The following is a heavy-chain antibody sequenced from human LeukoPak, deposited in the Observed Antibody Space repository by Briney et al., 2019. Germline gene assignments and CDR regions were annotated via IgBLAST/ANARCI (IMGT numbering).Heavy chain of an antibody. CDR1: GFTFTTYA. D-gene: IGHD3-3*01. CDR2: NSGRGSSI. CDR3: VGNDTSGVGLDY. J-gene: IGHJ4*02. V-gene: IGHV3-23*01. Sequence: GGSLRLSCAASGFTFTTYAMSWVRQAPGKGLEWVSNSGRGSSINYADSVKGRFTISRDNAKNMLYLQMNSLRAEDTAAYYCVGNDTSGVGLDYWGQGTLVTVSS.